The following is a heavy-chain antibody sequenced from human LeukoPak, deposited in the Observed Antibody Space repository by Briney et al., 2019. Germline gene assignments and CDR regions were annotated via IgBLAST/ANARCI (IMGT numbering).Heavy chain of an antibody. V-gene: IGHV1-46*01. Sequence: ASVKVSCKASGYTFTSYYMHWVRQAPGQGLEWMGIINPSGGSTSYAQKFQGRVTMTRDMSTSTVYMELSSLRSEDTAVYYCARDRAGIVGADYWGQGTLVTVSS. D-gene: IGHD1-26*01. J-gene: IGHJ4*02. CDR1: GYTFTSYY. CDR2: INPSGGST. CDR3: ARDRAGIVGADY.